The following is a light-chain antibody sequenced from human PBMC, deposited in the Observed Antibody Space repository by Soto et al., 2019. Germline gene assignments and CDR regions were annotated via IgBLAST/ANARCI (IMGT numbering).Light chain of an antibody. V-gene: IGLV1-40*01. J-gene: IGLJ1*01. CDR3: QSYDSSLSGYV. CDR1: SSNIGAGYD. Sequence: QSVLTQPPSVSGAAGQSVTISCSGSSSNIGAGYDVHWYLQLPGTAPKLLIYGNSNRPSGVPDRFSGSKSGTSASLAITGLQAEDEADYYCQSYDSSLSGYVFGTGTKVTVL. CDR2: GNS.